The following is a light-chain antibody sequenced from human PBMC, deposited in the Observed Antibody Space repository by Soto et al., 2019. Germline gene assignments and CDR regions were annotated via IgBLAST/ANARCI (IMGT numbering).Light chain of an antibody. J-gene: IGKJ1*01. Sequence: EIVMAQSPAPPSVSPGDRATPSCRASQSVGSNLAWYQQKPGQAPRLLIYGASTRVTGIPARFSGSGSGTEFTLTISSLEPEDFALYYCQQRSNWPAGTFGQGTKVDIK. CDR3: QQRSNWPAGT. CDR1: QSVGSN. CDR2: GAS. V-gene: IGKV3-15*01.